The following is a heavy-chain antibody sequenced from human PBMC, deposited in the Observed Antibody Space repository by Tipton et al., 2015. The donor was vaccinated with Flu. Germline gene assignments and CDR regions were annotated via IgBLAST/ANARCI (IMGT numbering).Heavy chain of an antibody. V-gene: IGHV4-4*02. CDR1: GGSISSSNW. D-gene: IGHD1-26*01. CDR3: ARVGGSSYYYYGMDV. J-gene: IGHJ6*02. Sequence: TLSLTCAVSGGSISSSNWWSWVRQPPGKGLEWIGEIYHSGSTNYNPSLKSRVTISVDKSKNQFSLKLSSVTAADTAVYYCARVGGSSYYYYGMDVWGQGTTVTVSS. CDR2: IYHSGST.